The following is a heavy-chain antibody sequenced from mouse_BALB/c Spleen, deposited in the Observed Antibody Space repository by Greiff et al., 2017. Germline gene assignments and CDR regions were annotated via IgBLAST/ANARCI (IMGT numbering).Heavy chain of an antibody. Sequence: VQLQQSGTVLARPGASVKMSCKASGYTFTSYWMHWVKQRPGQGLEWIGAIYPGNSDTSYNQKFKGKAKLTAVTSTSTAYMELSSLTNEDSAVYYCTRSTLLRLRNYAMDYWGQGTSVTVSS. CDR1: GYTFTSYW. V-gene: IGHV1-5*01. D-gene: IGHD1-2*01. CDR2: IYPGNSDT. J-gene: IGHJ4*01. CDR3: TRSTLLRLRNYAMDY.